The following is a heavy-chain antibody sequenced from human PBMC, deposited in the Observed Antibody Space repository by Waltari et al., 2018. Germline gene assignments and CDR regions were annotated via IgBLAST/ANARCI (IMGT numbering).Heavy chain of an antibody. CDR2: MNLNSGNK. D-gene: IGHD3-3*01. CDR1: GYPFPSYD. CDR3: ARAYYDFWSGSHPFDY. V-gene: IGHV1-8*01. J-gene: IGHJ4*02. Sequence: QVQLVQSGAEVQKPGASVKFCCKASGYPFPSYDITWERQDTGQGLEWKGWMNLNSGNKCDAQKCQGRVSMTRNTSKSTAYMELSSLRSEDTAVYYCARAYYDFWSGSHPFDYWGQGTLVTVSS.